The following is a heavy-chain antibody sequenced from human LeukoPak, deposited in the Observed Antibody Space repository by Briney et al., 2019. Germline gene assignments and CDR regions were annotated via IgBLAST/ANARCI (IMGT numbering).Heavy chain of an antibody. CDR3: AREPYYDSSRDF. D-gene: IGHD3-22*01. CDR1: GFTFSSYC. V-gene: IGHV3-23*01. J-gene: IGHJ4*02. Sequence: GGSLRLSCAASGFTFSSYCMSWVRQAPGKGLEWVSVISGSGGKTYYADSVKGRFTISRDNSKNTLYLQMNSLRAEDTAVYYCAREPYYDSSRDFWGQGTLVTVSS. CDR2: ISGSGGKT.